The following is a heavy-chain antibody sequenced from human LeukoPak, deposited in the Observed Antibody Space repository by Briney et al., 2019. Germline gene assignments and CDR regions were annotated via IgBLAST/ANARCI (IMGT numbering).Heavy chain of an antibody. CDR2: ISAYNGNT. D-gene: IGHD3-9*01. CDR1: GYTFTSYG. Sequence: ASVKVSCKASGYTFTSYGISWVRQAPGQGLEWMGWISAYNGNTNYAQKFQGRVTMTTDTSTSTAYMEVRSLRSDDTAVYYCGRRISDILTGYYFDYWGQGTLVTVSS. CDR3: GRRISDILTGYYFDY. J-gene: IGHJ4*02. V-gene: IGHV1-18*01.